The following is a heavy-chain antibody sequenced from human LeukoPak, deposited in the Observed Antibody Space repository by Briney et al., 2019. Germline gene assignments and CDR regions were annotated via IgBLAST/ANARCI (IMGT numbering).Heavy chain of an antibody. D-gene: IGHD6-13*01. V-gene: IGHV1-8*03. CDR3: TRGRGSSSWYSFDY. CDR1: GYTFTSYD. J-gene: IGHJ4*02. CDR2: MNPNSDNT. Sequence: GESLKISCKGSGYTFTSYDINWVRQAPGQGLEWMGWMNPNSDNTGYAQKFQGRVSFTRHTSISTAYMELYGLRSEDTAVYYCTRGRGSSSWYSFDYWGQGTLVTVSS.